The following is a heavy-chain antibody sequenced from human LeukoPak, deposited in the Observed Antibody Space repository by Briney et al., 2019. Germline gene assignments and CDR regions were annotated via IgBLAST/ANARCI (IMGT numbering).Heavy chain of an antibody. CDR2: ISGSGGST. CDR3: AKCETAMVTSPDDY. J-gene: IGHJ4*02. Sequence: GGSLRLSCAASGFTFSSYAMSWVRQAPGKGLEWVSDISGSGGSTYYADSVKGRFTISRDNSKNTLYLQMNSLRAEDTAVYYCAKCETAMVTSPDDYWGQGTLVTVSS. D-gene: IGHD5-18*01. CDR1: GFTFSSYA. V-gene: IGHV3-23*01.